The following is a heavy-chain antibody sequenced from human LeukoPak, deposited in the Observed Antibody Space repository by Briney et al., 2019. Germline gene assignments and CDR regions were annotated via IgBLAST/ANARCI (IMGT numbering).Heavy chain of an antibody. CDR2: IYPDDSDT. V-gene: IGHV5-51*01. CDR1: GYSFTNYW. Sequence: GESLKISCKGSGYSFTNYWIGWVRQRPGKGLEWMGIIYPDDSDTRYSPSFQGQVTMSADKSISTAYLQWSSLKASDTAMYYCARQSCTTTNCPFDCWGQGTLVTVSS. CDR3: ARQSCTTTNCPFDC. D-gene: IGHD2-2*01. J-gene: IGHJ4*02.